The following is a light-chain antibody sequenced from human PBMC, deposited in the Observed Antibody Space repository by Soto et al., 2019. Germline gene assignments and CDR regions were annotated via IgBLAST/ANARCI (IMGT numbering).Light chain of an antibody. J-gene: IGKJ2*01. CDR3: QQYNKWPPYT. CDR1: QSVNSN. CDR2: GAS. V-gene: IGKV3-15*01. Sequence: EIVMTQSPATLSVSPGERATLSCRASQSVNSNLAWYQQKPGQAPSLLIYGASTRATGVPARFSGSGSGTEFTLTISSLQSEDFAVYYCQQYNKWPPYTFGQGTKLGIK.